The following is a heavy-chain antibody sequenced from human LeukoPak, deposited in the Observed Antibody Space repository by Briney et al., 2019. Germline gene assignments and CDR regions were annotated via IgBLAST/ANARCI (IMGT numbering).Heavy chain of an antibody. Sequence: SGGSLRLSCAASGFTFSSNSMNWVRQAPGKGLEWVSSISSSSSYIYYADSVKGRFTISRDNAKNSLYLQMNSLRAEDTAVYYCARRAGSGSYYSPHFDYWGQGTLVTVSS. CDR1: GFTFSSNS. CDR2: ISSSSSYI. D-gene: IGHD3-10*01. V-gene: IGHV3-21*01. J-gene: IGHJ4*02. CDR3: ARRAGSGSYYSPHFDY.